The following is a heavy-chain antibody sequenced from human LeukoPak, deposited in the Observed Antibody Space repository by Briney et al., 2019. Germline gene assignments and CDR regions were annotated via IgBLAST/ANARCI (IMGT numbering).Heavy chain of an antibody. D-gene: IGHD2-21*02. CDR1: GYRFTSYW. Sequence: PGESLKTSCKGSGYRFTSYWISWVRQMPGKGLEWMGRIDPSDSYTNYSPSFQGHVTISADKSISTAYLQWSSLKASDTAMYYCARRALPPAYCGGDCFDAFDIWGQGTMVTVSS. CDR3: ARRALPPAYCGGDCFDAFDI. J-gene: IGHJ3*02. CDR2: IDPSDSYT. V-gene: IGHV5-10-1*01.